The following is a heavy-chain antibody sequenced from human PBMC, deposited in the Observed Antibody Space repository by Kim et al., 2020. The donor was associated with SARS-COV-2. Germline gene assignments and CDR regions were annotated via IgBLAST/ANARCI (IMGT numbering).Heavy chain of an antibody. V-gene: IGHV1-2*02. CDR1: GYTFTGYY. Sequence: ASVKVSCKASGYTFTGYYMHWVRQAPGQGLEWMGWINPNSGGTNYAQKFQGRVTMTRDTSISTAYMELSRLRSDDTAVYYCARDPIVVVPAAIPYYYYYMDVWGKGTTVTVSS. D-gene: IGHD2-2*02. J-gene: IGHJ6*03. CDR3: ARDPIVVVPAAIPYYYYYMDV. CDR2: INPNSGGT.